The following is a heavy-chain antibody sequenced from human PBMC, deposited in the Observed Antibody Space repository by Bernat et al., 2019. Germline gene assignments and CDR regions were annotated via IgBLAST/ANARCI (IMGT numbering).Heavy chain of an antibody. CDR1: GFTISSNY. CDR3: ARAPINEDAFDI. Sequence: EVQLVESGGGLVQPGGSLRLSCAASGFTISSNYMSWVRQAPGKGLEWVSVIYSGGSTYYADSVKGRFTISRDNSKNTLYLQMNSLRAEDTAVYYCARAPINEDAFDIWGQGTMVTVSS. D-gene: IGHD1-1*01. J-gene: IGHJ3*02. V-gene: IGHV3-66*01. CDR2: IYSGGST.